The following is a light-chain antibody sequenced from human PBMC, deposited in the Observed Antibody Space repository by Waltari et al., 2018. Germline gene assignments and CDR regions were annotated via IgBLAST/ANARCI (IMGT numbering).Light chain of an antibody. J-gene: IGLJ1*01. CDR2: GKN. V-gene: IGLV3-19*01. CDR1: SLRSSY. CDR3: NSRDGYV. Sequence: SSELPQDPAVSVPLGQSVRIQCQGDSLRSSYASWYQQKPGQAPVLVIYGKNNRPSGIPDRFSGSSSGNTASLTITGAQAEDEADYYCNSRDGYVFGTGTKVTVL.